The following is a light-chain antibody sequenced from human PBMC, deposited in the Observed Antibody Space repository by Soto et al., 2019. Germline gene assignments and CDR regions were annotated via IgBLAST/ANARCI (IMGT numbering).Light chain of an antibody. CDR3: QQYGSSPALT. CDR2: GAS. Sequence: EIVLTQSPGTLSLSPGERATLLCRASQSVSSSYLAWYQQKPGQAPRLLIYGASSRATGIPDRFSGSGSGTDFTLTISRLEPEDFAVYYCQQYGSSPALTFGGGTKVDI. V-gene: IGKV3-20*01. CDR1: QSVSSSY. J-gene: IGKJ4*01.